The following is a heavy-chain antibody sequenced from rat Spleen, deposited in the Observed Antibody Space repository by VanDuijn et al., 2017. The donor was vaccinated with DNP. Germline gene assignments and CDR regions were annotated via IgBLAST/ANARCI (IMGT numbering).Heavy chain of an antibody. Sequence: EVHLVESGGGLVQPGRSLKLSCAASGFTFSDYNMVWVRQAPKKGLEWVATIISDGSDTYYGDSVKGRFTIFRDNAESTLSLQMDSLRSEDTATYYCATGSGFFDYWGQGVMVTVSS. CDR2: IISDGSDT. CDR3: ATGSGFFDY. J-gene: IGHJ2*01. V-gene: IGHV5-7*01. CDR1: GFTFSDYN. D-gene: IGHD1-4*01.